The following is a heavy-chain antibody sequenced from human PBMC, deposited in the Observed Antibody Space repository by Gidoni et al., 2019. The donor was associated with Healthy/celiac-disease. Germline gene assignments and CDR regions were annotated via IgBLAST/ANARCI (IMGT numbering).Heavy chain of an antibody. CDR2: IIPIFGTA. CDR1: GGTFSSYA. Sequence: QVQLVQSGAEVKKPGSSVKVSCKASGGTFSSYAISWVRQAPGQGLEWMGGIIPIFGTANYAQKFQGRVTITADKSTSTAYMELSSLRSEDTAVYYCARGYCSGGSCYGYYYGMDVWGQGTTVTVSS. V-gene: IGHV1-69*06. CDR3: ARGYCSGGSCYGYYYGMDV. D-gene: IGHD2-15*01. J-gene: IGHJ6*02.